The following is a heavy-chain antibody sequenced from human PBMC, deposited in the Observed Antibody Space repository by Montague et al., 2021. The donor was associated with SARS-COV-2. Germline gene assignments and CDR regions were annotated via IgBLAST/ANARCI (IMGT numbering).Heavy chain of an antibody. V-gene: IGHV2-70*11. CDR3: ARSYGTTVVTRAFDY. J-gene: IGHJ4*02. D-gene: IGHD4-23*01. CDR2: IDWDDDK. Sequence: PALVKPTQTLTLTCTFSGFSLSTSGMCVSWIRQPPGKALEWLARIDWDDDKYHSTSLKTRLTISKDTSKNQVVLTMTNMDPVDTATYYCARSYGTTVVTRAFDYWGQGTLVTVSS. CDR1: GFSLSTSGMC.